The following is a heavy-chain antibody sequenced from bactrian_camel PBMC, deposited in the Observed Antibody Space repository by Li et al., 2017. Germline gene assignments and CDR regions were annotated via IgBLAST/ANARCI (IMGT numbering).Heavy chain of an antibody. D-gene: IGHD6*01. CDR1: GYIVRSCG. V-gene: IGHV3S40*01. J-gene: IGHJ4*01. CDR3: AADSCRVRYGRSWYDVLEYKS. Sequence: DVQLVESGGGSVGAGGSLRLTCEIRGYIVRSCGVRWFRQAPGKEREGVAAIYTAGGTTYYADSVKGRFTISQDNAKNTVYLQMNSLKPEDTAMYYCAADSCRVRYGRSWYDVLEYKSWGQGTQVTVS. CDR2: IYTAGGTT.